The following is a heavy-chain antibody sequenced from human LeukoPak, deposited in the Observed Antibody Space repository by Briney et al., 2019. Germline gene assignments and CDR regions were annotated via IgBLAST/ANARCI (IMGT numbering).Heavy chain of an antibody. Sequence: PSETLSLTCGVSGGSITSTNYWTWVRQPPGKGLEWIGEVNLQGSTNYNPSLMGRVAISVDMSENHISLQLTSVTAADTAVYYCAKDLDYTTYGYYFDYWGQGTLVTVSS. D-gene: IGHD4-11*01. CDR3: AKDLDYTTYGYYFDY. J-gene: IGHJ4*02. CDR1: GGSITSTNY. V-gene: IGHV4-4*02. CDR2: VNLQGST.